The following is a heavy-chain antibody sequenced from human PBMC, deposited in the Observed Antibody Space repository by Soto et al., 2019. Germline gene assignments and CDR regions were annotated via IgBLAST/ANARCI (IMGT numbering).Heavy chain of an antibody. CDR3: ARGNLSFDFDS. J-gene: IGHJ4*02. V-gene: IGHV3-30*03. CDR2: ISGDGINT. Sequence: QIHLVESGGDVVQPGKSLRLSCAASGFNLGFFGMHWVRQAPGKGLEWVAFISGDGINTQYADSVRGRFTLSRDYSRKTMYLQMDSLRDEATALYYCARGNLSFDFDSWGLGTLVTVSS. D-gene: IGHD1-26*01. CDR1: GFNLGFFG.